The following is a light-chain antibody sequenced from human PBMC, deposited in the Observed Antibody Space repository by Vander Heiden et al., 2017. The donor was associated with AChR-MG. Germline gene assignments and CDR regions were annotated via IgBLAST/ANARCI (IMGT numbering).Light chain of an antibody. CDR3: QAWDRNTAL. CDR1: KLGKKY. Sequence: SYELTQPPSLSVSPGQTVSITCSGDKLGKKYVSWYQQKPGQSPLLVMFQDDKRASGTPERFSGSHSGNTVTLTISGTQAMDEADYYCQAWDRNTALFGGGTKVTVL. V-gene: IGLV3-1*01. J-gene: IGLJ3*02. CDR2: QDD.